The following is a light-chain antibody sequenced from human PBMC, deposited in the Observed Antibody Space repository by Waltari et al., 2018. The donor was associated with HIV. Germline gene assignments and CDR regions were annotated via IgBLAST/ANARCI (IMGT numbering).Light chain of an antibody. V-gene: IGLV6-57*04. J-gene: IGLJ2*01. CDR3: QSYDSSNHVV. Sequence: NFMLTQPHSVSESPGKTVTISCTRSSGSIASNYVQWYQQRPGSAPTTVVYEVNQGPAGVPERFSGSIDSSSNSASLTIAGLKTEDEADYYCQSYDSSNHVVFGGGTKLTVL. CDR2: EVN. CDR1: SGSIASNY.